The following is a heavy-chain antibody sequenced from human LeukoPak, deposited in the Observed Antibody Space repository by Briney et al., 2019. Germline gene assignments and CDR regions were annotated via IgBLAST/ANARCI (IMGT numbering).Heavy chain of an antibody. D-gene: IGHD2-15*01. J-gene: IGHJ4*02. CDR3: ARGGGMRTH. Sequence: GGSLRLSCAASGFIFSTFWMSWVRQAPGKGLEWVANIKQDGSEKNYVDSVKGRFTISRDNARNSVYLQMNSVTAEDTAVYYCARGGGMRTHWGRGVLVTVSS. CDR1: GFIFSTFW. CDR2: IKQDGSEK. V-gene: IGHV3-7*01.